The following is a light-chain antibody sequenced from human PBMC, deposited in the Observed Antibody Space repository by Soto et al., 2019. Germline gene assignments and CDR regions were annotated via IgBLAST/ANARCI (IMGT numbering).Light chain of an antibody. CDR3: QQHNDWPPTWT. Sequence: EIVLTQSPATLSMSPGERATLSCRASQSVGSNLAWYQHKPGQAPRLLIYAASTRATGVPARFSGSGSATEFILSVSSLQSEDFAVYDCQQHNDWPPTWTFGQGTKVEIK. J-gene: IGKJ1*01. CDR1: QSVGSN. V-gene: IGKV3-15*01. CDR2: AAS.